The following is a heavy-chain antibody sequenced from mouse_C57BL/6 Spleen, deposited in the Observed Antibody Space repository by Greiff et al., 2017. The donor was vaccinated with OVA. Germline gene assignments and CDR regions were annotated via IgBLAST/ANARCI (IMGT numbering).Heavy chain of an antibody. Sequence: VHVKQSGPELVKPGASVKMSCKASGYTFTDYNMHWVKQSHGKSLEWIGYINPNNGGTSYNQKFKGKATLTVNKSSSTAYMELRSLTSEDSAVYYCARDGYYGDYWGQGTTLTVSS. D-gene: IGHD2-3*01. V-gene: IGHV1-22*01. J-gene: IGHJ2*01. CDR1: GYTFTDYN. CDR3: ARDGYYGDY. CDR2: INPNNGGT.